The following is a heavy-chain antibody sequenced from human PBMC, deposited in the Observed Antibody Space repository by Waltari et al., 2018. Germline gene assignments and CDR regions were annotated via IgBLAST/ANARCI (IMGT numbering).Heavy chain of an antibody. D-gene: IGHD6-19*01. CDR1: GFTVSSNY. Sequence: EVQLVESGGGLVQPGGSLRLSCAASGFTVSSNYMSWVRQAPGKGLEWFSLIYSDGRTYYADSVKGRLTISRENYKNTVYLQMSRLRVEDTAVYYCAKDAGPVAAEGDYWGQGTLVTVSS. J-gene: IGHJ4*02. CDR2: IYSDGRT. V-gene: IGHV3-66*01. CDR3: AKDAGPVAAEGDY.